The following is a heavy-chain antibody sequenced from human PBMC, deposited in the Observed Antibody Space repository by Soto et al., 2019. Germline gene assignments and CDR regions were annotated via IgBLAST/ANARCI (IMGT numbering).Heavy chain of an antibody. J-gene: IGHJ6*02. CDR2: ISGSGGST. Sequence: GGSLRLSCAASGFTFSSYAMSWVRQAPGKGLEWVSAISGSGGSTYYADSVGGRFTISRDNSKNTLYPQMNSLRAEDTAVYYCAKDSDIVVVPAARKVIGNYYYYGMDVWGQGT. CDR3: AKDSDIVVVPAARKVIGNYYYYGMDV. V-gene: IGHV3-23*01. CDR1: GFTFSSYA. D-gene: IGHD2-2*01.